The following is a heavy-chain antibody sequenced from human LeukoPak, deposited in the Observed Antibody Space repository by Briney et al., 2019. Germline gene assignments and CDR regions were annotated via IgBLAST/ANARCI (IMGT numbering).Heavy chain of an antibody. V-gene: IGHV4-39*07. CDR3: ARDPGGIAAAGFSYYYYYGMDV. Sequence: SETLSLTCTVSGGSISSSSYYWGWVRQPPGKGLEWIGEIYHSGSTNYNPSLKSRVTISVDKSKNQFSLKLSSVTAADTAVYYCARDPGGIAAAGFSYYYYYGMDVWGQGTTVTVSS. CDR1: GGSISSSSYY. D-gene: IGHD6-13*01. CDR2: IYHSGST. J-gene: IGHJ6*02.